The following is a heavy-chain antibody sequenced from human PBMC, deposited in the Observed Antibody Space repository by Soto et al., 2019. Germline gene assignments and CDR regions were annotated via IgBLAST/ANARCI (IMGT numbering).Heavy chain of an antibody. CDR1: GGTFSSYA. CDR3: ARESPSPTVTTLYNWFDP. D-gene: IGHD4-17*01. CDR2: IIPILGIA. Sequence: QVQLVQSGAEVKKPGSSVKVSCKASGGTFSSYAITWVRQSPGQGLEWMGRIIPILGIANYAQKFQGRVTITADKATRTAYRGLSRLRSEDTAVYYCARESPSPTVTTLYNWFDPWGQGTLVTVSS. J-gene: IGHJ5*02. V-gene: IGHV1-69*04.